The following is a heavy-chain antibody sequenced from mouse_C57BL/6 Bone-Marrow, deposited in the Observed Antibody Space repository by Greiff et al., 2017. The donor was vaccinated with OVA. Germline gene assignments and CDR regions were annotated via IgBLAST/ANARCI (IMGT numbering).Heavy chain of an antibody. J-gene: IGHJ1*03. Sequence: EVQGVESGGDLVKPGGSLKLSCAASGFTFSSYGMSWVRQTPDKRLEWVATISSSGSYTYYPDSVKGRFTISRDKAKNTLYLQMSSLKSEDTAMYYCASLTGYFDVWGTGTTVTVSS. CDR3: ASLTGYFDV. V-gene: IGHV5-6*01. CDR2: ISSSGSYT. CDR1: GFTFSSYG.